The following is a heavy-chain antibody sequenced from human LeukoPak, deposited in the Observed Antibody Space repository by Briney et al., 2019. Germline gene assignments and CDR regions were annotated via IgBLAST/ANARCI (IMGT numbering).Heavy chain of an antibody. V-gene: IGHV3-15*01. CDR3: TTVSHFYL. CDR1: GFTSINAW. Sequence: GGSLRLPCATSGFTSINAWLSWVRQAPGKGLEWVGRIKSDGTTDYAAPVKGRFTISRDVSKATLYLQMNSLKTEDTAIYYCTTVSHFYLGGQGTLVTVSS. J-gene: IGHJ4*02. D-gene: IGHD2/OR15-2a*01. CDR2: IKSDGTT.